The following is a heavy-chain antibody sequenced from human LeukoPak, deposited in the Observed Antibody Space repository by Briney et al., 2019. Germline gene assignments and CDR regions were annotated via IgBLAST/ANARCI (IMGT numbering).Heavy chain of an antibody. D-gene: IGHD6-6*01. J-gene: IGHJ4*02. CDR2: TTNGGSGT. CDR1: GFDFSNCA. CDR3: AKEDLSSSRYYFEN. V-gene: IGHV3-23*01. Sequence: VWSVRLSCAASGFDFSNCAMSWVRQAPGMGLEWVSATTNGGSGTYYANSVQGRFTIPRDNAKNTLYLHMNSLRAEDTAVYYCAKEDLSSSRYYFENWGQGALVTVSS.